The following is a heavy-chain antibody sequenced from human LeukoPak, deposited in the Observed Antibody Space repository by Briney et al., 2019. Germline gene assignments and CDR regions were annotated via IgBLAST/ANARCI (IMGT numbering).Heavy chain of an antibody. V-gene: IGHV1-24*01. D-gene: IGHD4-17*01. Sequence: GASVKVSCKVSGYTLTELSMHWVRQAPGKGLEWMGGFDPEDGETIYAQKFQGRVTMTEDTSTDTAYMELSSLRSEDTAVYYCATWVYGDSRDWYFDYWGQGTLVTVSS. CDR2: FDPEDGET. CDR3: ATWVYGDSRDWYFDY. J-gene: IGHJ4*02. CDR1: GYTLTELS.